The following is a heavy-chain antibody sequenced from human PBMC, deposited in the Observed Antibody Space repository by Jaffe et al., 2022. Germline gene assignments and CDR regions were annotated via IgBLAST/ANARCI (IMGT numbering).Heavy chain of an antibody. J-gene: IGHJ4*02. D-gene: IGHD3-16*01. CDR3: ARAGVMGGNDY. V-gene: IGHV3-74*01. CDR2: IRGDGTNS. Sequence: EVQLVESGGGLVQPGGSLRLSCTASGFTFSGHWMHWVRQAPGEGLVWVSHIRGDGTNSDYADSVKGRFTISRDNAKNTLYLQMNSLRAEDTAVYYCARAGVMGGNDYWGQGTLVTVSS. CDR1: GFTFSGHW.